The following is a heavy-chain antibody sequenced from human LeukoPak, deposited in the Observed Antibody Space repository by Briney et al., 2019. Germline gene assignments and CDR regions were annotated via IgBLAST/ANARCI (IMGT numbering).Heavy chain of an antibody. V-gene: IGHV3-21*01. D-gene: IGHD2-2*01. Sequence: GGSLRLSCAASGFTFSSYSMNWVRQAPGKGLEWVSSISSSSSYIYYADSVKGRFTISSDNAKNSLYLQMNSLRAEDTAVYYCARGPEDIVVVPAALSLFDYWGQGTLVTVSS. J-gene: IGHJ4*02. CDR2: ISSSSSYI. CDR3: ARGPEDIVVVPAALSLFDY. CDR1: GFTFSSYS.